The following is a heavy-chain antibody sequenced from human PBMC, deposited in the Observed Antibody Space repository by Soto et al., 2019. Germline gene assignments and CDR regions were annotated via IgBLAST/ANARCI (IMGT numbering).Heavy chain of an antibody. V-gene: IGHV3-74*01. CDR3: ARDWGVVPAAIRSYNWFDP. CDR2: INSDGSST. D-gene: IGHD2-2*02. Sequence: GGSLRLSCAASGFTFSSYWMHWVRQAPGKGLVWVSRINSDGSSTSYADSVKGRFTISRDNAKNTLYLQMNSLRAEDTAVYYCARDWGVVPAAIRSYNWFDPWGQGTLVTVSS. CDR1: GFTFSSYW. J-gene: IGHJ5*02.